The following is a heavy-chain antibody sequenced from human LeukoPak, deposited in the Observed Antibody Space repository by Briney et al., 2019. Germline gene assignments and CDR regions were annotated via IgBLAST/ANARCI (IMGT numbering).Heavy chain of an antibody. CDR3: AKDLTTVTSQGDY. J-gene: IGHJ4*02. CDR1: GFTFSSYG. CDR2: IRYDESNK. Sequence: SGGSLRLSCAASGFTFSSYGMHWVRQVPGKGLEWVAFIRYDESNKYYADSVKGRFTISRDNSKNTLYLQMNSLRAEDTAVYYCAKDLTTVTSQGDYWGQGTLVTVSS. D-gene: IGHD4-17*01. V-gene: IGHV3-30*02.